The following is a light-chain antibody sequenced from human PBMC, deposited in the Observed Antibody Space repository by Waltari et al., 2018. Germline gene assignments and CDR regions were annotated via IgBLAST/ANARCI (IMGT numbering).Light chain of an antibody. CDR3: CSYGGTYSWV. Sequence: QPALTQPRSVSGSPGQSVTISCPGTSSDVGGYNYVPWYQQHPGKAPKLMIYDVSKRPSGVPDRFSGSKSGNTASLTISGLQAEDEADYYCCSYGGTYSWVFGGGTKLTVL. J-gene: IGLJ3*02. V-gene: IGLV2-11*01. CDR2: DVS. CDR1: SSDVGGYNY.